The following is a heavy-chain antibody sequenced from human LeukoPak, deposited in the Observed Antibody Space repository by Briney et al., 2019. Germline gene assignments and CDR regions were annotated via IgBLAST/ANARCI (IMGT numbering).Heavy chain of an antibody. CDR1: GFSLSTSGVG. V-gene: IGHV2-5*01. CDR3: AHSLVAYYFIFGLTDAFDI. J-gene: IGHJ3*02. D-gene: IGHD3-10*01. Sequence: SGPTLVKPTQTLTLTCTFSGFSLSTSGVGVGWIRQPPGKALEWLALIYWNGDKRYSPSLKSRLTITKDTSKNQVVLTMTNMDPVDTATYYCAHSLVAYYFIFGLTDAFDIWGQGTMVTVSS. CDR2: IYWNGDK.